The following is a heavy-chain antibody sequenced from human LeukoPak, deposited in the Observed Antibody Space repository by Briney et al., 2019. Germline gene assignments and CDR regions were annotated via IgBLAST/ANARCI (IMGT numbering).Heavy chain of an antibody. CDR3: ARVVSIVADESHFDY. CDR2: IHTSGST. J-gene: IGHJ4*02. CDR1: GGSISSYF. V-gene: IGHV4-4*07. D-gene: IGHD2-15*01. Sequence: SETLSLTCTVSGGSISSYFWSWIRQPAGKGLEWIGRIHTSGSTNYNPSLKSRATMSVDTSKNQFSLELRSVTAADTAVYYCARVVSIVADESHFDYWGQGTLVTVSS.